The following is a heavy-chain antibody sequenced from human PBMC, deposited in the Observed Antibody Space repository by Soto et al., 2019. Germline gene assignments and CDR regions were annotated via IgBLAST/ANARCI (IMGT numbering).Heavy chain of an antibody. CDR3: ARGGAMGVDF. Sequence: GGSLRLSCTASGFTFNNKWMHWVRQAPGKGLVWLSRIDGAAATTNYADSVKGRFTISRDNAKNIVFLHVNGLTDEDTAVYFCARGGAMGVDFWGQGILVTVSS. V-gene: IGHV3-74*01. J-gene: IGHJ4*02. CDR1: GFTFNNKW. CDR2: IDGAAATT. D-gene: IGHD1-26*01.